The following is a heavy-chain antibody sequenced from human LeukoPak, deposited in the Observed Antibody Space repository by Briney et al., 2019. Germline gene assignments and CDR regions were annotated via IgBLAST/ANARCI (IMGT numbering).Heavy chain of an antibody. J-gene: IGHJ5*02. CDR2: IDYSGST. Sequence: SETLSLTCTVSGGSISSSSYYWGWIRQPPGKGLEWIGSIDYSGSTYSNPSLKSRVTISVDTSKNKFSLKLSSVTAADTAVYYCARGVGTYRNWFDPWGQGTLVTVSS. CDR1: GGSISSSSYY. CDR3: ARGVGTYRNWFDP. V-gene: IGHV4-39*07. D-gene: IGHD4-23*01.